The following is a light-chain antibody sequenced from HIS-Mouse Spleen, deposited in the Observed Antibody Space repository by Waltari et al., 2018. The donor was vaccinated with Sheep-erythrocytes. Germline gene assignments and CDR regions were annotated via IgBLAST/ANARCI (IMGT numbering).Light chain of an antibody. CDR1: QSVLYSSNNKNY. Sequence: DIVMTQSPDSLAVSLGERATINCKSSQSVLYSSNNKNYLAWYQQKPGQPPKLIIYWASTRESGVPDRFSGRWSGTDFTLTISSLQAEDVAVYYCQQYYSTPLTFGGGTK. CDR2: WAS. V-gene: IGKV4-1*01. J-gene: IGKJ4*01. CDR3: QQYYSTPLT.